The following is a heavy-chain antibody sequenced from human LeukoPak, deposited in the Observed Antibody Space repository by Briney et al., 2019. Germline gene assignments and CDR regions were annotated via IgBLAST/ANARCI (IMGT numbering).Heavy chain of an antibody. J-gene: IGHJ4*02. D-gene: IGHD3-3*01. CDR3: AKDSDDSFSEWLFPDQ. CDR2: IRYDGSQK. CDR1: VFTFSIFG. V-gene: IGHV3-30*02. Sequence: GGSLRLSCAASVFTFSIFGMHCLRRPPYRGLEWVAFIRYDGSQKYYGVSVKGRFTISRYKSKNTLYVEMDSLRPDDTALYYCAKDSDDSFSEWLFPDQWGQGSLVTVSS.